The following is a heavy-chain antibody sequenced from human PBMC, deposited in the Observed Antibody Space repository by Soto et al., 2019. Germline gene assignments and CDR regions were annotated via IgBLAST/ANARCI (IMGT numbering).Heavy chain of an antibody. V-gene: IGHV3-30-3*01. CDR2: ISYDGSNK. J-gene: IGHJ4*02. CDR3: ARDRSYDIVTGFLPY. CDR1: GFTFSSYA. D-gene: IGHD3-9*01. Sequence: QVQLVESGGGVVQPGRSLRLSCAASGFTFSSYAMHWVRQAPGKGLEWVAVISYDGSNKYYADSAKGRFTISRDNSKNTLYLQMNSLTAEDTAVYYCARDRSYDIVTGFLPYWGQGTLVTVSS.